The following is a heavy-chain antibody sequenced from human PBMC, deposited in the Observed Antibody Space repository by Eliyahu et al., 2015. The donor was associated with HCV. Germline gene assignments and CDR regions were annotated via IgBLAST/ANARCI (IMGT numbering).Heavy chain of an antibody. J-gene: IGHJ4*02. V-gene: IGHV3-23*01. CDR2: ISVSGGST. CDR3: ARDGGDCSGGSCFPDY. CDR1: XFXFSXXG. Sequence: EVQLLESGGGSVQPGGSLRXSCVASXFXFSXXGXXWVRQXPGKGLEWVSGISVSGGSTYYADSVKGRFTISRDNSQNTLYLQMNSLRADDTAVYYCARDGGDCSGGSCFPDYWGQGTLVTVSS. D-gene: IGHD2-15*01.